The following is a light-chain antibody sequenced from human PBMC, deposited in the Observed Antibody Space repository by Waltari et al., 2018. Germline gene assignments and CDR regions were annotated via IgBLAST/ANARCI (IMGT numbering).Light chain of an antibody. CDR1: QTIRTTY. CDR2: GAF. V-gene: IGKV3-20*01. Sequence: EIVLTQSPDTLSLSPGDGATLSCRTSQTIRTTYLAWYQQKPGQAPTLLIYGAFTRATGSPDRFTGSGSGTDFSLTISSLEPEDFATYYCQQYDVSPLTFGGGTKVEIK. CDR3: QQYDVSPLT. J-gene: IGKJ4*01.